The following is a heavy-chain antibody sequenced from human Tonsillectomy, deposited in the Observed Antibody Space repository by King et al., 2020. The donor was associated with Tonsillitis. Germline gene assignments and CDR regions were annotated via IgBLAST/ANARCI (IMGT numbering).Heavy chain of an antibody. D-gene: IGHD6-19*01. V-gene: IGHV5-10-1*01. CDR1: GYSFTSYW. Sequence: QLVQSGAEVKKPGESLRISCKGSGYSFTSYWINWVRQMPGKGLEWMGRIDPSDSYTHYSPSFQGHVTMSVDKSINTAYLQWSSLKASDTAMYYCARHNTPPEREVAGHFDYWGQGTLVTVSS. J-gene: IGHJ4*02. CDR2: IDPSDSYT. CDR3: ARHNTPPEREVAGHFDY.